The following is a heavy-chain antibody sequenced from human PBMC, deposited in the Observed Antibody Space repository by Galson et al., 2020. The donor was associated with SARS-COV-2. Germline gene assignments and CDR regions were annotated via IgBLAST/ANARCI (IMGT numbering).Heavy chain of an antibody. V-gene: IGHV3-48*03. Sequence: GESLKISCVASGFTFSNYEMNWVLQAPGKGLEWVSNIRSSGSTIYYADSVKGRFTISRDNAKSSLYLQMNSLRAEDTAVYYCARSLSLGGGDPQAFDIWGQGTMVTVS. CDR2: IRSSGSTI. J-gene: IGHJ3*02. CDR1: GFTFSNYE. CDR3: ARSLSLGGGDPQAFDI. D-gene: IGHD3-16*01.